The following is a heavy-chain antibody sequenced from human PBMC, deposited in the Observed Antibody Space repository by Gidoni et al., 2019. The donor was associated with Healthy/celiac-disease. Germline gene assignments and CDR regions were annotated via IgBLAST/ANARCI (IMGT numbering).Heavy chain of an antibody. CDR3: AREIAVAAVAWDV. D-gene: IGHD6-19*01. CDR2: ISSSSSYI. V-gene: IGHV3-21*01. J-gene: IGHJ6*02. Sequence: EVQLVESGGGLVKPGGSLRLSCAASGFTFSSYSMNWVRQAPGKGLEWVSSISSSSSYIYYADSVKGRFTISRDNAKNSLYLQMNSLRAEDTAVYYCAREIAVAAVAWDVWGQGTTVTVSS. CDR1: GFTFSSYS.